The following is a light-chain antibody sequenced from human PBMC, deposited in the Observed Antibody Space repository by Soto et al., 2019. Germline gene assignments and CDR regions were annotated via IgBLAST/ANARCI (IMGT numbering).Light chain of an antibody. Sequence: QSVLTQPPSASGSPGQSVTISCTGTSSDVGGYNYVSWYQQHPGKAPKLMIYEVSKRPSGVPDRFSGSKSGNTASLTVSGLQAEDKADYYCSSYAGSNNLGVFGTGTKVTVL. CDR2: EVS. V-gene: IGLV2-8*01. CDR1: SSDVGGYNY. CDR3: SSYAGSNNLGV. J-gene: IGLJ1*01.